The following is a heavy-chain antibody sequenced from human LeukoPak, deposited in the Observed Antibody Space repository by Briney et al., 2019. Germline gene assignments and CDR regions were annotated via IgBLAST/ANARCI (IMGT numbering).Heavy chain of an antibody. CDR3: AKGESYDSSGYYYVY. D-gene: IGHD3-22*01. CDR1: GFTFSSYG. CDR2: ISGSGGST. Sequence: GGSLRLSCAASGFTFSSYGMSWVRQAPGKGLEWVSAISGSGGSTYYADSVKGRFTISRDNSKNTLYLQMNSLRAEDTAVYYCAKGESYDSSGYYYVYWGQGTLVTVSS. V-gene: IGHV3-23*01. J-gene: IGHJ4*02.